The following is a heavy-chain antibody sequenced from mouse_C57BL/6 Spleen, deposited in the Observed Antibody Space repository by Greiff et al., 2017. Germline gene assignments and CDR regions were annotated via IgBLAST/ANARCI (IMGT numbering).Heavy chain of an antibody. Sequence: VQLQQPGAELVMPGASVKLSCKASGYTFTSYWMHWVKQRPGQGLEWIGEIDPSDSYTNYNQKFKGKSTLTVDKSSSTAYMQLSSLTSEDSAVYYCARLRRGWYFDVWGTGTTVTVSS. CDR2: IDPSDSYT. D-gene: IGHD2-2*01. V-gene: IGHV1-69*01. CDR3: ARLRRGWYFDV. CDR1: GYTFTSYW. J-gene: IGHJ1*03.